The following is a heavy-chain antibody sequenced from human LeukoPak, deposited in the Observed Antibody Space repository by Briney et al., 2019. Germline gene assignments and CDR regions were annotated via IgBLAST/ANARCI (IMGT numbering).Heavy chain of an antibody. J-gene: IGHJ6*02. CDR3: ASLGSPYDGMDV. Sequence: SSETLSLTCTVSGGSISGSSYYWGWIRQPPGKGLEWIGYIYYSGSTNYNPSLKSRVTISVDTSKNQFSLKLSSVTAADTAVYYCASLGSPYDGMDVWGQGTTVTVSS. V-gene: IGHV4-61*05. CDR1: GGSISGSSYY. CDR2: IYYSGST. D-gene: IGHD3-10*01.